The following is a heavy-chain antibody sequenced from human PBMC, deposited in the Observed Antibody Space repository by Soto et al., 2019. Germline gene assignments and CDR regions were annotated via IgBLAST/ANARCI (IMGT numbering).Heavy chain of an antibody. J-gene: IGHJ6*02. Sequence: PSETLSLTCTVSGGSISSYYWSWIRQPPGKGLEWIGYIYYSGSTNYNPSLKSRVTISVDTSKNQFSLKLSSVTAADTAVYYCARGATVTTAYYYYGMDVWGQGTTVTVSS. CDR3: ARGATVTTAYYYYGMDV. CDR1: GGSISSYY. D-gene: IGHD4-17*01. V-gene: IGHV4-59*01. CDR2: IYYSGST.